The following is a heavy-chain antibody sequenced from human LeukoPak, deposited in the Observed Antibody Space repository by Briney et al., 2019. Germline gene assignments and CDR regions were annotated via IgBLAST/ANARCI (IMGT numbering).Heavy chain of an antibody. J-gene: IGHJ4*02. D-gene: IGHD7-27*01. CDR2: IYDSGST. CDR1: GGSIRSSYYY. Sequence: SETLSLTCTVSGGSIRSSYYYWGWIRQPPGKGLEWIGSIYDSGSTYYNPSLKSRVTISVDTSKNQFSLKLTAVTAADTAVYYCARETPGAGHFDYWGQGSLVTVSS. V-gene: IGHV4-39*07. CDR3: ARETPGAGHFDY.